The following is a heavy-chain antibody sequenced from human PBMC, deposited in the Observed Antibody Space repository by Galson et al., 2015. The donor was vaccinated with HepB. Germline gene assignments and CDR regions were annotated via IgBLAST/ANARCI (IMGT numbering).Heavy chain of an antibody. CDR2: ISSSSSYI. CDR1: GFTFSSYS. V-gene: IGHV3-21*01. CDR3: ARAPEDILTGYQGEGY. Sequence: SLRLSCAASGFTFSSYSMNWVRQAPGKGLEWVSSISSSSSYIYYADSVKGRFTISRDNAKNSLYLQMNSLRAEDTAVYYCARAPEDILTGYQGEGYWGQGTLVTVSS. J-gene: IGHJ4*02. D-gene: IGHD3-9*01.